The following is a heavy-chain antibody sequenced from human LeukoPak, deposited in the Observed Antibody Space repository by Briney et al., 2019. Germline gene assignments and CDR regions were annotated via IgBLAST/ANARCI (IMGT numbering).Heavy chain of an antibody. D-gene: IGHD4-17*01. CDR2: IYYSGST. V-gene: IGHV4-59*01. CDR1: GGPFSGYY. CDR3: ARDRGAYGDNDAFDI. J-gene: IGHJ3*02. Sequence: PSETLSLTCAVYGGPFSGYYWSWIRQPPGKGLEWIGYIYYSGSTNYNPSLKSRVTISVDTSKNQFSLKLSSVTAADTAVYYCARDRGAYGDNDAFDIWGQGTMVTVSS.